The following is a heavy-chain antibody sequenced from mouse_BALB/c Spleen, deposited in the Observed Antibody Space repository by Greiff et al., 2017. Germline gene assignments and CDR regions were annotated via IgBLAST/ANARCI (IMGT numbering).Heavy chain of an antibody. CDR2: ISSGGST. CDR1: GFTFSSYA. J-gene: IGHJ1*01. D-gene: IGHD1-1*01. V-gene: IGHV5-6-5*01. Sequence: EVKLVESGGGLVKPGGSLKLSCAASGFTFSSYAMSWVHQTPEKRLEWVASISSGGSTYYPDSVKGRFTISRDNARNILYLQMSSLRSEDTAMYYCARPYYGSSRYFDVWGAGTTVTVSS. CDR3: ARPYYGSSRYFDV.